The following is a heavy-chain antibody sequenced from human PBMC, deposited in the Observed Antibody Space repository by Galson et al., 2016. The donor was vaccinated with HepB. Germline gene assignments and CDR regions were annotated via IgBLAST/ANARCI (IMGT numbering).Heavy chain of an antibody. CDR1: GFTFSDYY. CDR2: ISSDGNTT. D-gene: IGHD6-19*01. J-gene: IGHJ5*02. Sequence: SLRLSCAAPGFTFSDYYMHWVRQGSGRGLMWVSRISSDGNTTTYADSVKGRFTISRDNAKNTLYLQMNSLRAEDTAMYFCTRDLATVADTWFDPWGQGTLVTVSS. V-gene: IGHV3-74*01. CDR3: TRDLATVADTWFDP.